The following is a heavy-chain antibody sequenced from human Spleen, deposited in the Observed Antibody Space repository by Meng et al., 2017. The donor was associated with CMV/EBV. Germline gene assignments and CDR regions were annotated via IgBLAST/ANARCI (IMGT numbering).Heavy chain of an antibody. CDR1: GSFSGYY. Sequence: GSFSGYYWSWIRQPPGMGLEWIGEINHSGSTNYNPSLKSRVTISVDTSKNQFSLKLSSVTAADTAVYYCARVLADIVVVPAAIHFDYWGQGTLVTVSS. V-gene: IGHV4-34*01. J-gene: IGHJ4*02. CDR2: INHSGST. CDR3: ARVLADIVVVPAAIHFDY. D-gene: IGHD2-2*01.